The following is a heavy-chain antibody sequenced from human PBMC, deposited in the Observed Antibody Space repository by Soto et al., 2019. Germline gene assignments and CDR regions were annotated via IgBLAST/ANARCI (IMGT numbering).Heavy chain of an antibody. CDR3: AKWTVNHGLYYYGMDV. D-gene: IGHD2-8*01. CDR2: FDPEDGET. CDR1: GYTLTELS. Sequence: ASVKVSCKVSGYTLTELSMHWVRQAPGKGLEWMGGFDPEDGETIYAQKFQGRVTMTEDTSTDTAYMELSSLRSEDTAVYYCAKWTVNHGLYYYGMDVWGQGTTVTVSS. J-gene: IGHJ6*02. V-gene: IGHV1-24*01.